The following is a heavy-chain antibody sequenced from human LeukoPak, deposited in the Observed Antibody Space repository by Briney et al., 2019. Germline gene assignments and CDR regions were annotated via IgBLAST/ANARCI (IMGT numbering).Heavy chain of an antibody. V-gene: IGHV3-73*01. J-gene: IGHJ6*03. CDR1: GFTFSGSA. CDR3: TRHPRPYYYMDV. CDR2: IRSKANSYAT. D-gene: IGHD6-6*01. Sequence: PGGSLRLSCAASGFTFSGSAMHWVRQASGKGLEWVGRIRSKANSYATAYAASVKGRFTISRDDSKNTAYLQMNSLKTEDTAVYYCTRHPRPYYYMDVWGKGTTVTVSS.